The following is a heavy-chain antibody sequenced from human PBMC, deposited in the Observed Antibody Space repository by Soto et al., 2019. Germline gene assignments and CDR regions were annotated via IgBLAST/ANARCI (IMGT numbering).Heavy chain of an antibody. J-gene: IGHJ6*02. CDR1: GGTFSSYA. CDR2: IIPIFGTA. V-gene: IGHV1-69*06. D-gene: IGHD6-6*01. Sequence: ASVKVSCKASGGTFSSYAISWVRQAPGQGLEWMGGIIPIFGTANYAQKFQGRVTITADKSTSTAYMELRSLRSDDTAVYYCARAAPKLSSSSGVDVWGQGTTVTVSS. CDR3: ARAAPKLSSSSGVDV.